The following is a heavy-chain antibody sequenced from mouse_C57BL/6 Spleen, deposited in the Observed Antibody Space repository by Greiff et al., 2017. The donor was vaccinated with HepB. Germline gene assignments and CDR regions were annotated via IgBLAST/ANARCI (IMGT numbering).Heavy chain of an antibody. J-gene: IGHJ4*01. Sequence: EVKLVESGGGLVKPGGSLKLSCAASGFTFSSYAMSWVRQTPEKRLEWVATISDGGSYTYYPDNVKGRFTISRDNAKNNLYLQMSHLKSEDTAMYYCARDRGQGYAMDYWGQGTSVTVSS. V-gene: IGHV5-4*01. CDR2: ISDGGSYT. CDR1: GFTFSSYA. D-gene: IGHD3-3*01. CDR3: ARDRGQGYAMDY.